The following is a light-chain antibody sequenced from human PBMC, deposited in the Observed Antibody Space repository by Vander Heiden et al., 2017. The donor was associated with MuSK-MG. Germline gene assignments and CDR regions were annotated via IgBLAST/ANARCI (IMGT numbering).Light chain of an antibody. CDR2: GPS. V-gene: IGKV3-20*01. Sequence: ENVLTQSPGTLSLSPGERATLSCRASQSVSSSYLAWYQQKPGQAPRLLIYGPSSRATGIPDRFSGSGSGTDFTLTISRLEAEDFAVYYCQQYGSSPLTFGGGTKVEIK. J-gene: IGKJ4*01. CDR1: QSVSSSY. CDR3: QQYGSSPLT.